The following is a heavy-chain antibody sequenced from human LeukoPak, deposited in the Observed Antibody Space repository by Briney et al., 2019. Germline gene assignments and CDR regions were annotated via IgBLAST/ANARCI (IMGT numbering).Heavy chain of an antibody. CDR2: IIAIFGTA. CDR3: ARDLGLGDYYDSSGSFDY. CDR1: GGTFSSYA. Sequence: SVKVSCKASGGTFSSYAISWVRQAPGQGLEWMGGIIAIFGTANYAQKFQGRVTITADESTSTAYMELSSLRSEDTAVYYCARDLGLGDYYDSSGSFDYWGQGTLVTVSS. D-gene: IGHD3-22*01. V-gene: IGHV1-69*13. J-gene: IGHJ4*02.